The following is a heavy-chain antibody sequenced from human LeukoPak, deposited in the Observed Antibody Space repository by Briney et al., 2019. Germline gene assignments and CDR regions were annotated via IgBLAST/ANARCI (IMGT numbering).Heavy chain of an antibody. CDR2: ISYDGSNK. V-gene: IGHV3-30*03. CDR1: GFTFSNYG. J-gene: IGHJ4*02. Sequence: PGGSLRLSCAASGFTFSNYGMHWVRQAPGKGLEWVAVISYDGSNKYYADSVKGRFTISRDNAKNTLYLQMNSLSTEDTAVYYCASGYSSDYGGNVYWGRGTLVTVSS. CDR3: ASGYSSDYGGNVY. D-gene: IGHD4-23*01.